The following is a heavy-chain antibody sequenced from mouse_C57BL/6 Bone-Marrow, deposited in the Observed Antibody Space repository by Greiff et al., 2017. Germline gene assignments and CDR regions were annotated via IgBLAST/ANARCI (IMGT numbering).Heavy chain of an antibody. CDR3: ARDDGSSDWYFDV. J-gene: IGHJ1*03. CDR1: GYTFTSYD. D-gene: IGHD1-1*01. CDR2: IYPGDGST. Sequence: VQLQQSGPELVKPGASVKLSCKASGYTFTSYDINWVKQRPGQGLEWIGWIYPGDGSTKYNEKFKGKATLTVDTASSTAYMELHSLTSEDSAVYFCARDDGSSDWYFDVWGTGTTVTVSS. V-gene: IGHV1-85*01.